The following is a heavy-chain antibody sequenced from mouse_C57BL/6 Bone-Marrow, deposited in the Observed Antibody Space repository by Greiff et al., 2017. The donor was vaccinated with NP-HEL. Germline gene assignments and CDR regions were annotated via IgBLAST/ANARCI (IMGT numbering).Heavy chain of an antibody. D-gene: IGHD3-3*01. CDR2: IDPSDSYT. V-gene: IGHV1-50*01. Sequence: QVQLKQPGAELVKPGASVKLSCKASGYTFTSYWMQWVKQRPGQGLEWIGEIDPSDSYTNYNQKLKGKATLTVDTSPSTAYMQLSSLTSEDSAVYYGARGDPEAYWGQGTLVTVSA. CDR3: ARGDPEAY. CDR1: GYTFTSYW. J-gene: IGHJ3*01.